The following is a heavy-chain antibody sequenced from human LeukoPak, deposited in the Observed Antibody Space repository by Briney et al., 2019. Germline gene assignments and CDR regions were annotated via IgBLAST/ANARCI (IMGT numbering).Heavy chain of an antibody. CDR1: GITFNSYA. V-gene: IGHV3-23*01. Sequence: GGSLRLSCAASGITFNSYAMSWVRQAPGKGLEWVSTISFSGGSTYYADSVKGRFSISRDNSNNPLYLQTSSLRAEDTAVYYCAKAGGHSPYYALDVWGQGTTVTVSS. D-gene: IGHD1-26*01. CDR2: ISFSGGST. J-gene: IGHJ6*02. CDR3: AKAGGHSPYYALDV.